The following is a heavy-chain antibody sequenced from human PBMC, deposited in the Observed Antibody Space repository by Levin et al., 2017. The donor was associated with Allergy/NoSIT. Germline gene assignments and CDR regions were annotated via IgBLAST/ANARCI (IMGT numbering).Heavy chain of an antibody. CDR1: GFTFSNAW. D-gene: IGHD6-25*01. Sequence: GESLKISCAASGFTFSNAWMNWVHQAPGKGLEWVGRIKRKIDGATTDYAAPVKGRFTISRDDSENTLHLEMNSLTTEDTAVYYCTTNDRYDSWGQGTLVTVSS. J-gene: IGHJ4*02. V-gene: IGHV3-15*05. CDR3: TTNDRYDS. CDR2: IKRKIDGATT.